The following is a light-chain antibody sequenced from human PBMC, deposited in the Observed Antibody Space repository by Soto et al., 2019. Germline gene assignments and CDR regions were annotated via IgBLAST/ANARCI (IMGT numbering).Light chain of an antibody. J-gene: IGKJ1*01. CDR3: QQYGSSPRT. Sequence: EIVLTQSPGTLSLSPGERATLSCRASQSVSSSYLAWYQQKPGQAPRLLIYGASSRATGIPDRFSRSGYGTDFTLTISRLKPEDFAVYYCQQYGSSPRTFGQGTKVEIK. CDR1: QSVSSSY. CDR2: GAS. V-gene: IGKV3-20*01.